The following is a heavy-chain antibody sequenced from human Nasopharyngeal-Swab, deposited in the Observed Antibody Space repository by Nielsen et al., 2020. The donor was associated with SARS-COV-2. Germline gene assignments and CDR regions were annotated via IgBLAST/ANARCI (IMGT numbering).Heavy chain of an antibody. CDR3: ARGGIPTGDLPTGYYFDY. CDR2: INHSGST. Sequence: SQTLSLTCAVYGGSFSGYYWSWIRQPPGKGLEWIGEINHSGSTNYNPSLKSRVTISVDTSKNQFSLKLSSVTAADTAVYYCARGGIPTGDLPTGYYFDYWGQGTPVTVSS. CDR1: GGSFSGYY. J-gene: IGHJ4*02. D-gene: IGHD7-27*01. V-gene: IGHV4-34*01.